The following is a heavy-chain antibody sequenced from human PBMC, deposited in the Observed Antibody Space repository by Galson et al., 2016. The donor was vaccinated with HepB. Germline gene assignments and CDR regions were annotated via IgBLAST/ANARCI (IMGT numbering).Heavy chain of an antibody. CDR1: GFTVSNNW. D-gene: IGHD4-17*01. V-gene: IGHV3-74*01. CDR2: IHSDGSIT. CDR3: AKGHGDYKGNYLDY. Sequence: SLRLSCAASGFTVSNNWMHWVRQAPGKGLMWVSRIHSDGSITNYADSVKGRFIISRDNSKHTLYLQMNSLRAEDTAVYYCAKGHGDYKGNYLDYWGQGALVAVSS. J-gene: IGHJ4*02.